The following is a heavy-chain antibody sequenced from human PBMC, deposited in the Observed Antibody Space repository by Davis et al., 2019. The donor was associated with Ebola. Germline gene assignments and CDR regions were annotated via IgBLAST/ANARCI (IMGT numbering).Heavy chain of an antibody. V-gene: IGHV3-21*01. CDR2: ISSSSSYI. J-gene: IGHJ4*02. CDR1: GFTFSSYA. CDR3: ARVSLLRSYYFDY. Sequence: GGSLRLSCAASGFTFSSYAMSWVRQAPGKRLEWVSSISSSSSYIYYADSVKGRFTISRDNAKNSLYLQRNSLRAEDTAVYYCARVSLLRSYYFDYWGQGTLVTVSS. D-gene: IGHD2-15*01.